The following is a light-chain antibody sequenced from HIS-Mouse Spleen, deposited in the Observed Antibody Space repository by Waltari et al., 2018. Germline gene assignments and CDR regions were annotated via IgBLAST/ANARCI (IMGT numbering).Light chain of an antibody. CDR1: SPNTGRNY. CDR2: RNN. Sequence: QSVLTQPPSASGTPGQRVTISCSGSSPNTGRNYVYWYQQLTGTAPKLLIYRNNQRPSGVPDRFSGSKSGTSASLAISGLRSEDEADYYCAAWDDSLSGPVFGGGTKLTVL. CDR3: AAWDDSLSGPV. J-gene: IGLJ3*02. V-gene: IGLV1-47*01.